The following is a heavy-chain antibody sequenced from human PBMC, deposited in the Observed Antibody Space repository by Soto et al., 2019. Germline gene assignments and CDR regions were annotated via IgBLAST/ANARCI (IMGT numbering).Heavy chain of an antibody. CDR1: GFTFSSYT. D-gene: IGHD2-8*01. CDR2: ISSSSRTI. V-gene: IGHV3-48*02. J-gene: IGHJ4*02. Sequence: SGGSLRLSCAASGFTFSSYTMHWVRQAPGKGLEWISYISSSSRTIYYADSVKGRFTISRDNAQSSLYLQMTSLRDEDTAVYYCARAPNRALDYWGQGTLVTVSS. CDR3: ARAPNRALDY.